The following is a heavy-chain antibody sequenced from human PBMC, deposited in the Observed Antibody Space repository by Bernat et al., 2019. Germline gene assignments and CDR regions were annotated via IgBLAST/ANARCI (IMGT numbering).Heavy chain of an antibody. CDR3: AREGFMITFAGVKPFDP. CDR1: GYTFTSYT. J-gene: IGHJ5*02. V-gene: IGHV1-3*01. D-gene: IGHD3-16*01. Sequence: QVQLVQSGAEVKKPGASVKVSCKASGYTFTSYTIHWVRQAPGQGLEWMGWINAGNGNTKYSQRFQGRDTITRDISASAAYMELSSLRSEDTAVYYCAREGFMITFAGVKPFDPWGQGTLVTVSS. CDR2: INAGNGNT.